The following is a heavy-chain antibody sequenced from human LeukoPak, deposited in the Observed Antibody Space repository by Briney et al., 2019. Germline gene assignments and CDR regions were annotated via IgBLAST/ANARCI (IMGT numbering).Heavy chain of an antibody. J-gene: IGHJ6*03. CDR2: INPNSGGT. CDR1: GYTFTGYY. V-gene: IGHV1-2*03. CDR3: ARTAARGEYYYYYMDV. Sequence: LGASVQVSCKASGYTFTGYYMHWVRQAPGQGREWMGWINPNSGGTNYTEKFQGRVTMTRDTCIRKAEVEGRRIGSDDTAVYYCARTAARGEYYYYYMDVWGKGTTVTVSS. D-gene: IGHD6-6*01.